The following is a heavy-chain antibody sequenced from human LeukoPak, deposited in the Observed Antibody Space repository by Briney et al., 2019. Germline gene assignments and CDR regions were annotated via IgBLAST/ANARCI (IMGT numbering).Heavy chain of an antibody. D-gene: IGHD3-22*01. CDR3: ARGPYSYDSSGAFDI. CDR2: ISAYNGNT. J-gene: IGHJ3*02. Sequence: ASVKVSCKASGYTFTSYGISWVRQAPGQGLEWMGWISAYNGNTNYAQKLQGRVTMTTDTSTSTAYMELRSLRFDDTAVYYCARGPYSYDSSGAFDIWGQGTMVTVSS. V-gene: IGHV1-18*01. CDR1: GYTFTSYG.